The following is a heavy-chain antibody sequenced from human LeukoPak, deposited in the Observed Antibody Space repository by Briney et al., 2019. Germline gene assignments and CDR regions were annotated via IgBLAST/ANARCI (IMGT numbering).Heavy chain of an antibody. D-gene: IGHD1-26*01. V-gene: IGHV1-18*01. J-gene: IGHJ3*02. CDR3: ASPTWEHPDAFDI. CDR1: GYTFTSYG. Sequence: ASVKVSCKASGYTFTSYGISWVRQAPGQGPEWMGWISAYNGNTNYAQKLQGRVTMTTDTSTSTAYMELRSLGSDDTAVYYCASPTWEHPDAFDIWGQGTMVTVSS. CDR2: ISAYNGNT.